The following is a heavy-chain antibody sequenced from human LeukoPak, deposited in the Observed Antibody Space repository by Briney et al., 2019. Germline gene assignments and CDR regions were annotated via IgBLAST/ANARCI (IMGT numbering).Heavy chain of an antibody. CDR1: GYTFTSYG. D-gene: IGHD4-17*01. CDR3: ARSPVTTVTSYWYFDL. V-gene: IGHV1-18*01. Sequence: ASVKVSCKASGYTFTSYGISWVRQAPGQGLQWMGWISAYNGNTHYAQKLQDRVTMTTDTSTSTAYMELRSLRSDDTAVYYCARSPVTTVTSYWYFDLWGRGTLVTVSS. CDR2: ISAYNGNT. J-gene: IGHJ2*01.